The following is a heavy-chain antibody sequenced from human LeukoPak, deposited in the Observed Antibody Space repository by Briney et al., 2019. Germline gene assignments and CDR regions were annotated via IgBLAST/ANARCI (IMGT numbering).Heavy chain of an antibody. J-gene: IGHJ4*02. CDR3: AKNYDFLTGYAN. Sequence: GASVKVSCKASGYTFTSYDINWVRPATGQGLEWMGWVNPNSGNTRYAQKFQGRLTMTRNTSISTAYMELSSLRSEDTAVYYCAKNYDFLTGYANWGQGTLVTVSS. CDR2: VNPNSGNT. CDR1: GYTFTSYD. V-gene: IGHV1-8*01. D-gene: IGHD3-9*01.